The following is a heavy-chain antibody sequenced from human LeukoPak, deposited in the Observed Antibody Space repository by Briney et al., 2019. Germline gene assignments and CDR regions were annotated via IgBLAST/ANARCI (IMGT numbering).Heavy chain of an antibody. CDR3: AKEAAYYDFWSGSLDAFDI. CDR2: ISGSGGST. V-gene: IGHV3-23*01. D-gene: IGHD3-3*01. CDR1: GFTFSNYA. J-gene: IGHJ3*02. Sequence: GGSLRLSCAASGFTFSNYAINWVRQAPGKGLEWVSAISGSGGSTYYADSVKGRFTISRDNSKNTLYLQMNSLRAEDTAVYYCAKEAAYYDFWSGSLDAFDIWGQGTMVTVSS.